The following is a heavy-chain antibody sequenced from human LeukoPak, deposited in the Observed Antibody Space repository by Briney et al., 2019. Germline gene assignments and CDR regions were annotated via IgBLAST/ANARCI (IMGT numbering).Heavy chain of an antibody. J-gene: IGHJ4*02. Sequence: GGSLRLSCAASGFAFSSYVMSWVRQAPGKGLEWVSAISGSGDNTYYADSVKGRFTISRDDSKNTLYLQMNSLRAEDTAVYYCANFGCSSTSCLDYWGQGTLVTVSS. CDR2: ISGSGDNT. V-gene: IGHV3-23*01. CDR3: ANFGCSSTSCLDY. D-gene: IGHD2-2*01. CDR1: GFAFSSYV.